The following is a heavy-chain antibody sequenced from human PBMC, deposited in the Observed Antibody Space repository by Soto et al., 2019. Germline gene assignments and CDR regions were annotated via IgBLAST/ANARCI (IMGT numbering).Heavy chain of an antibody. CDR3: GQGLNRRKGTD. D-gene: IGHD3-10*01. V-gene: IGHV4-39*01. Sequence: QLQLQESGPGLVKPSETLSLSCTVSGASISNNNDYWGWIRQPPGKGLEGIGSISYSGSTYYSPPRKGRGPISVDTARNQVALKLTSGTAADTAVWDCGQGLNRRKGTDWGQGTLVSVSS. CDR1: GASISNNNDY. J-gene: IGHJ4*02. CDR2: ISYSGST.